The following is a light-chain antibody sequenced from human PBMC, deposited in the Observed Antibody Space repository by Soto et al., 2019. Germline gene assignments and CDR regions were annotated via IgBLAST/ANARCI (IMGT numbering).Light chain of an antibody. CDR2: DVN. V-gene: IGLV2-14*03. J-gene: IGLJ2*01. CDR3: TSCTTSTTMI. Sequence: QSALTQPASVSGSPGQSITISCTGTSSDIGAYNFVSWYQQHPGKAPKLMLYDVNIRPSGVSNRFSGSKSGNTASLTISGLQAEDEADYYCTSCTTSTTMIFGVGTKVTVL. CDR1: SSDIGAYNF.